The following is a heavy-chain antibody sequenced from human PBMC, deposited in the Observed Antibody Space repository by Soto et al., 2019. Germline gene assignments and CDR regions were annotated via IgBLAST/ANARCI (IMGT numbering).Heavy chain of an antibody. V-gene: IGHV3-7*04. D-gene: IGHD1-26*01. CDR2: IKQDGGEK. CDR1: GFTFSSYW. CDR3: GRDLRDWDSGSYSYDY. J-gene: IGHJ4*02. Sequence: EVQLVESGGGLVQPGGSLRLSCAASGFTFSSYWMSWVRQAPGKGLEWVANIKQDGGEKYYVDSVKDRFTISRDNAKKSLYLQMNSLRAEDTAVYYCGRDLRDWDSGSYSYDYWGQGTLVTVSS.